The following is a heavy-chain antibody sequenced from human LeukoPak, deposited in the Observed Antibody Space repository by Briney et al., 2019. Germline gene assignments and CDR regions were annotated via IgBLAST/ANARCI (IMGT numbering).Heavy chain of an antibody. CDR2: IRYDGGIK. V-gene: IGHV3-30*02. CDR1: GFTFSNYG. CDR3: ANGPHYNILTGFYKVRSHLDY. D-gene: IGHD3-9*01. Sequence: GGSPRLSCAASGFTFSNYGMHWVRQPPGKGLEWVAFIRYDGGIKHYADSVKGRFTLSRDNSKNTLYLQMNSLRAEDTAVYYCANGPHYNILTGFYKVRSHLDYWGQGTLVTVSS. J-gene: IGHJ4*02.